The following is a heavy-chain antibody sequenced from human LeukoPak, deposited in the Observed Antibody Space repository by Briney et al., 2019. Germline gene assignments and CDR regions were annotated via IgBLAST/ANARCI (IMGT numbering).Heavy chain of an antibody. CDR3: ARSGAAEGPTHNWFDP. CDR2: VYYSGTT. J-gene: IGHJ5*02. Sequence: PSETLSLTCTVSGGPIRSSNDYWGWVRQPPGKGLEWIGSVYYSGTTYYSPSLKSRVTISVDTSKSHFSLKLTSVSAADTAVYYRARSGAAEGPTHNWFDPWSQGTLITVSS. V-gene: IGHV4-39*02. CDR1: GGPIRSSNDY. D-gene: IGHD6-13*01.